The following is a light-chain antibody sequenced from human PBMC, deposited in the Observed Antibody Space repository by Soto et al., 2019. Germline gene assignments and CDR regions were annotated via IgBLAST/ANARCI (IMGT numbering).Light chain of an antibody. CDR3: SSYTSSSTVL. Sequence: QSALTQPASVSGSPGQSITISCTGTSSDVGGYNYVSWYQQHPGKVPKLMIYEVSNRPSGVSNRFSGSKSGNTASLIISGLQAEDEADYYCSSYTSSSTVLFGGGTKLTV. V-gene: IGLV2-14*01. CDR1: SSDVGGYNY. CDR2: EVS. J-gene: IGLJ2*01.